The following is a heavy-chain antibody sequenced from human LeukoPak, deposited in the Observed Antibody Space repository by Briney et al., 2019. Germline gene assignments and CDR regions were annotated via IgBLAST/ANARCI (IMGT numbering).Heavy chain of an antibody. V-gene: IGHV3-48*03. D-gene: IGHD6-13*01. CDR1: GFTFSSYE. Sequence: PGGSLRLSCAASGFTFSSYEMNWVRQAPGKGLEWVSYISSSGSTIYYADSVKGRFTISRDNAKNSLYLQMNSLRAEDTAVYYCAKVGLQLIRQYFQHWGQGTLVTVSS. CDR3: AKVGLQLIRQYFQH. CDR2: ISSSGSTI. J-gene: IGHJ1*01.